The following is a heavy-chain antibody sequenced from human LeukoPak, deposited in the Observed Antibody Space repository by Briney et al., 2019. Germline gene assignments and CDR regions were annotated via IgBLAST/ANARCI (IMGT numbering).Heavy chain of an antibody. CDR1: GGSFSGYY. CDR2: INHSGST. J-gene: IGHJ6*03. D-gene: IGHD1-26*01. V-gene: IGHV4-34*01. CDR3: ARRRSYRYYMDV. Sequence: SETLSLTCAVYGGSFSGYYWSWIRQPPGKGLEWIGEINHSGSTNYNPSLKSRVTVSVDTSKSQFSLKLSSVTAADTAVYYCARRRSYRYYMDVWGKGTTVTISS.